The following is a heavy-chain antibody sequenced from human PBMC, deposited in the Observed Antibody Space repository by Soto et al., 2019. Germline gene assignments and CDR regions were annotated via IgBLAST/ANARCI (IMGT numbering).Heavy chain of an antibody. D-gene: IGHD6-13*01. J-gene: IGHJ6*02. V-gene: IGHV4-39*07. Sequence: SETLSLTCTVSGGSISSSSYYWGWIRQPPGKGLEWIGEINHSGSTNYNPSLKSRVTISVDTSKNQFSLKLSSVTAADTAVYYCARASGYSSSWSSYYYGMDVWGQGTTVTVSS. CDR2: INHSGST. CDR1: GGSISSSSYY. CDR3: ARASGYSSSWSSYYYGMDV.